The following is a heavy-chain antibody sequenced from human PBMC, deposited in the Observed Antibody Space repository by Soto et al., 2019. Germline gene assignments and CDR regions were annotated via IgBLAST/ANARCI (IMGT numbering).Heavy chain of an antibody. CDR2: IIPIFGTA. CDR1: GGTFSSYA. D-gene: IGHD4-17*01. V-gene: IGHV1-69*13. J-gene: IGHJ5*02. CDR3: AGSTTTVTTPLLYNWFDP. Sequence: SVKVSCKASGGTFSSYAISWVRQAPGQGLEWMGGIIPIFGTANYAQKFQGRVTITADESTSTAYMELSSLRSEDTAVYYCAGSTTTVTTPLLYNWFDPWGQGTLVTVSS.